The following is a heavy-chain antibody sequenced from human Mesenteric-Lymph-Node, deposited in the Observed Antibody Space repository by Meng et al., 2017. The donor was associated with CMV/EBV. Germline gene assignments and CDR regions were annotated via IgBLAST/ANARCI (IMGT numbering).Heavy chain of an antibody. V-gene: IGHV4-39*01. D-gene: IGHD6-13*01. J-gene: IGHJ4*02. CDR2: IYYSGST. Sequence: TVSGGSISSTPYYWAWIRQPPGKGLDWIGTIYYSGSTYYNPSLKSRVAMSVDTSKNQFSLKLTSVTAADTAVYYCAAISRSWYYFDYWGQGTLVTVSS. CDR3: AAISRSWYYFDY. CDR1: GGSISSTPYY.